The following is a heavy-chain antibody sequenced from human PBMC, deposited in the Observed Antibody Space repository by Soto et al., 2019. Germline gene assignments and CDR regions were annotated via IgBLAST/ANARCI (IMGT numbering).Heavy chain of an antibody. CDR3: AKVPNYYYYYYGMDV. Sequence: EVQLLESGGGLVQPGGSLRLSCAASGFTFSSYAMSWVRQAPGKGLEWVSAISGSGGSTYYADSVKGRFTISRDNSKNTLYLQRNSLRAEDTAVYYCAKVPNYYYYYYGMDVWGQGATVTVSS. CDR2: ISGSGGST. J-gene: IGHJ6*02. CDR1: GFTFSSYA. V-gene: IGHV3-23*01.